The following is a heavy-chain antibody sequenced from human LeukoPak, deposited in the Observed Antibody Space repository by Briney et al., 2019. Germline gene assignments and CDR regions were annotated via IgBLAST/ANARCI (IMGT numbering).Heavy chain of an antibody. D-gene: IGHD3-3*01. V-gene: IGHV3-48*02. CDR1: GFTFSSYS. Sequence: GGTLRLSCAASGFTFSSYSMNWVRQAPGKGLEWVSYISSSSSTIYYADSVKGRFTISRDNAKNSLYLQMNSLRDEDTAVYYCARDPNDFWSGLLFDYWGQGTLVTASS. CDR2: ISSSSSTI. J-gene: IGHJ4*02. CDR3: ARDPNDFWSGLLFDY.